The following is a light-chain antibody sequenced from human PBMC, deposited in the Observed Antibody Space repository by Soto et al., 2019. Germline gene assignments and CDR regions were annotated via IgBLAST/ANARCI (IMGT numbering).Light chain of an antibody. CDR1: QSVSSN. J-gene: IGKJ5*01. CDR3: QQRSKWPIT. Sequence: EIVMTQSPATLSVSPGERATLSCRASQSVSSNLAWYRQKPGQAPRLLIYGASTRATGIPARFSGSGSGTEFTLTISSLQSEDFAVYYCQQRSKWPITFGQGTRLEIK. CDR2: GAS. V-gene: IGKV3-15*01.